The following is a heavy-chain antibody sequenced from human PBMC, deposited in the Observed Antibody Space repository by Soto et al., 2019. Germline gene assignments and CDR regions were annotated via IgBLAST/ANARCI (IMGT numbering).Heavy chain of an antibody. CDR1: RYSFTSYW. D-gene: IGHD2-21*01. J-gene: IGHJ3*02. Sequence: XXSLKISCKGSRYSFTSYWIDWVRQMPGKGLEWMGIIYPGDSDTRYSPSFQGQVTISADKSISTAYLQWSSLKASDTAMYYCATYCGGDCSAFDIWGQGTMVTVSS. V-gene: IGHV5-51*01. CDR2: IYPGDSDT. CDR3: ATYCGGDCSAFDI.